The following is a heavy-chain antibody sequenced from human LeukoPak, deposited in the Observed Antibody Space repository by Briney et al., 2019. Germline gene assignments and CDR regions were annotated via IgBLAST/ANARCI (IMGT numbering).Heavy chain of an antibody. CDR2: INPNSGGT. V-gene: IGHV1-2*06. Sequence: GASVKVSCKASGYTFTGYYMHWVRQAPGQGLEWMGRINPNSGGTNYAQKFQGRVTMTRDTSISTAYMELSRLRSDDTAVYYCARCYYDSSGYYFINYWGQGTLVTVSS. J-gene: IGHJ4*02. CDR1: GYTFTGYY. D-gene: IGHD3-22*01. CDR3: ARCYYDSSGYYFINY.